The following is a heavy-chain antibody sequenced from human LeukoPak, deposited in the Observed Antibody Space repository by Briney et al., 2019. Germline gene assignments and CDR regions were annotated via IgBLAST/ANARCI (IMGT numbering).Heavy chain of an antibody. CDR3: ARYKRGGLSGNLGGLFATYYTYYYMDV. J-gene: IGHJ6*03. D-gene: IGHD3-16*01. V-gene: IGHV1-46*01. CDR2: INPSDGAT. CDR1: GYSFTIYN. Sequence: ASVKVSCKASGYSFTIYNIHWVRQAPGQGLEWMGMINPSDGATTYAQRFQGRLTMTRDMSTTTVYMDLRSLRAEDTAVYFCARYKRGGLSGNLGGLFATYYTYYYMDVWGRGTMVTVSS.